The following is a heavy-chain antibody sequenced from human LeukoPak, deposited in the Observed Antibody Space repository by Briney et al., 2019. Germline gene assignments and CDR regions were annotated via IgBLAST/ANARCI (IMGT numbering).Heavy chain of an antibody. CDR2: ISSSGSPI. CDR1: GFTFSDYY. V-gene: IGHV3-11*01. Sequence: GGSLRLSCAASGFTFSDYYMSWIRQAPGEGLEWVSYISSSGSPIYYADSVKGRFTISRDNAKNSLYLQMNSLRAEDTAVYYCARPATVTTGDYHYGMDVWGQGTTVTVSS. J-gene: IGHJ6*02. CDR3: ARPATVTTGDYHYGMDV. D-gene: IGHD4-17*01.